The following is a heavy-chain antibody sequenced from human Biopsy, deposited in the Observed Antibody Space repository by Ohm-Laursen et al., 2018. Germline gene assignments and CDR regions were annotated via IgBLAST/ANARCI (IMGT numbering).Heavy chain of an antibody. Sequence: TLSLTCSVSGVSISVDGYYWAWIRQLPGKGLDWIGYIYHSGTTYYNPSLKSRLTMSVDTSKNEFSLKLNSVTAADTAVYYCARGDYFDSNGYFWFDPWGQGTLVTVSS. D-gene: IGHD3-22*01. CDR2: IYHSGTT. V-gene: IGHV4-31*03. J-gene: IGHJ5*02. CDR1: GVSISVDGYY. CDR3: ARGDYFDSNGYFWFDP.